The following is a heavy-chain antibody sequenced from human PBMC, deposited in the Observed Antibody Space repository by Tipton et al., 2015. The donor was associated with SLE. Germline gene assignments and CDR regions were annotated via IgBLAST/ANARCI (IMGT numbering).Heavy chain of an antibody. CDR3: AKDIRFGEPPRAFDI. CDR2: IKPDGSEK. Sequence: SLRLSCAASGFTFSSSWMSWVRQAPGKGLEWVANIKPDGSEKYYVDSVKGRFTISRDNAKNSLYLQMNSLRAEDTALYYCAKDIRFGEPPRAFDIWGQGTMVTVSS. V-gene: IGHV3-7*03. D-gene: IGHD3-10*01. J-gene: IGHJ3*02. CDR1: GFTFSSSW.